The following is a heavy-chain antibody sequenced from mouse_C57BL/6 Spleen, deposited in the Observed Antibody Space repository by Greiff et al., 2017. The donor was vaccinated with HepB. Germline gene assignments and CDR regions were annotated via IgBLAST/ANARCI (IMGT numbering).Heavy chain of an antibody. J-gene: IGHJ4*01. CDR2: IDPENGDT. CDR3: TTGYYDYDGTGTGRYAMDY. V-gene: IGHV14-4*01. D-gene: IGHD2-4*01. CDR1: GFNIKDDY. Sequence: VQLQQSGAELVRPGASVKLSCTASGFNIKDDYMHWVKQRPEQGLEWIGWIDPENGDTEYASKFQGKATITADTSSNTAYLQLSSLTSEDTAVYYCTTGYYDYDGTGTGRYAMDYWGQGTSVTVSS.